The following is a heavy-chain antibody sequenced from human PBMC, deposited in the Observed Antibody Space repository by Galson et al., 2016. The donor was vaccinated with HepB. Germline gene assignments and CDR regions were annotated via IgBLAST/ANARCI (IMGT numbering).Heavy chain of an antibody. J-gene: IGHJ4*02. CDR1: EFVLSPYS. Sequence: SLRLSCAASEFVLSPYSMNWVRQAPGEGLEWVANIKHDGSEKHYVDSVKGRFAIFRDNAENSLYLQMNSLRAEDTSVYYCAVVTTTSSFDYWGQGTLVTVSP. CDR2: IKHDGSEK. V-gene: IGHV3-7*01. D-gene: IGHD4-11*01. CDR3: AVVTTTSSFDY.